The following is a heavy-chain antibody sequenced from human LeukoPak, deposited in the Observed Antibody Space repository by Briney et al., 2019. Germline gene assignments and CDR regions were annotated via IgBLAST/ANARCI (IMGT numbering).Heavy chain of an antibody. J-gene: IGHJ4*02. CDR3: ARGHQWTPAI. CDR1: GGTFSSYA. V-gene: IGHV1-69*04. D-gene: IGHD2-8*01. CDR2: IIPILGIA. Sequence: SVKVSCKASGGTFSSYAISWVRQAPGQGLEWMGRIIPILGIANYAQKFQGRVTITADKSTNTAYMELSSLRSDDTAVYFCARGHQWTPAIGGQGTLVTVSS.